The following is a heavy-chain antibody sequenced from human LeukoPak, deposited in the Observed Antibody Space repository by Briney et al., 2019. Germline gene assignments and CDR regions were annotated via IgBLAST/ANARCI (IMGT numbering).Heavy chain of an antibody. CDR1: GGSISSGGYY. CDR2: IYYSGST. D-gene: IGHD3-22*01. J-gene: IGHJ4*02. Sequence: SETLSLTCTVSGGSISSGGYYWSWIRQHPGKGLEWIGYIYYSGSTYYNPSLKSRVTISVDTSKNQFSLKLSSVTAADTAVYYCAREESGYPRNWGQGTLVTVSS. CDR3: AREESGYPRN. V-gene: IGHV4-31*03.